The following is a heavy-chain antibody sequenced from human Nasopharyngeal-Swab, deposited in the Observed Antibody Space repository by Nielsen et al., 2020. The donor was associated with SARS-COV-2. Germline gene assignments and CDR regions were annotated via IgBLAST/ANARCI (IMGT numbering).Heavy chain of an antibody. CDR1: GYTFTDYY. CDR2: INPYSGDT. Sequence: ASVKVSCKTSGYTFTDYYIHWVRHVPAQGLEWVGCINPYSGDTKYAQKFQGRVTVTRDTSRSTAYIELSRLRSDDTAVYYCARDYYDNYDSDYWGQGTLVTVSS. D-gene: IGHD3-22*01. J-gene: IGHJ4*02. CDR3: ARDYYDNYDSDY. V-gene: IGHV1-2*02.